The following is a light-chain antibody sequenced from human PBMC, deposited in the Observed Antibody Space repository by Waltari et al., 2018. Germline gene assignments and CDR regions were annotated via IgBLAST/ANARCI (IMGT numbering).Light chain of an antibody. J-gene: IGLJ3*02. CDR3: QTWGAGIRV. V-gene: IGLV4-69*01. Sequence: QLVLTQSPSASASLGASVTLTCTLSSGHSTYAIAWQQQQPEKGPRYLMKINRDGSHIKGDGIPDRFSGSRSGAELYLTISSLQSEDEADYYCQTWGAGIRVFGGGTKLTVL. CDR2: INRDGSH. CDR1: SGHSTYA.